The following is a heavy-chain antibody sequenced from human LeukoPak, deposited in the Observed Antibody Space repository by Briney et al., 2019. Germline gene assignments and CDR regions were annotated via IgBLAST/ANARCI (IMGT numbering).Heavy chain of an antibody. CDR3: AKWYSSGWYASFDY. V-gene: IGHV3-23*01. J-gene: IGHJ4*02. D-gene: IGHD6-19*01. CDR2: ISGSGSST. Sequence: GGSLRLSCAASGFTFSNYGMSWVRQAPGKGLEWVSAISGSGSSTYYADSAKGRFTISRDNSKNTLYLQMNSLRAEDTAVYYCAKWYSSGWYASFDYWGQGTLVTVSS. CDR1: GFTFSNYG.